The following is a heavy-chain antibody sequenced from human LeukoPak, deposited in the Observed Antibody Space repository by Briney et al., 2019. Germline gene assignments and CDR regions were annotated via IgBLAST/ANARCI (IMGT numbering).Heavy chain of an antibody. CDR2: INTSGTT. CDR3: ARGVGAYYLDV. D-gene: IGHD1-26*01. V-gene: IGHV4-61*02. CDR1: GGSISSGSYD. J-gene: IGHJ6*03. Sequence: SETLSLTCTVSGGSISSGSYDWSWIRQPAGKGLEWIGRINTSGTTNYNPSLKSRVTMSIDTSKNQFSLKLSSVTAADTAVYYCARGVGAYYLDVWGKGTTVTISS.